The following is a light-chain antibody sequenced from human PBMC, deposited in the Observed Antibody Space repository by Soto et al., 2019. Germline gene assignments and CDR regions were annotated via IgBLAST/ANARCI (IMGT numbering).Light chain of an antibody. CDR3: QQYESYWT. J-gene: IGKJ1*01. Sequence: DIQMTQSPSTLSASVGDRVTITCRASQTISNWLAWYQQKPGKAPKVLIYKTSSLESGVPSRFSGSGSGTEFTLTINGLQHDDFATYYCQQYESYWTFGQGTKVEIK. V-gene: IGKV1-5*03. CDR2: KTS. CDR1: QTISNW.